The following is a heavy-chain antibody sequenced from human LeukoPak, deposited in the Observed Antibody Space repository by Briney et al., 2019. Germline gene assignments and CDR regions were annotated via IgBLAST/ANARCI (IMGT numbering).Heavy chain of an antibody. Sequence: GGSLRLSCAASGFTFSSYEMNWVRQAPGKGLEWVSYISSSGSTKYYADSVKGRFTISRDNAKNSLYLQMNSLRAEDTAVYYCARDGEHDAGFDYWGQGTLVTVSS. D-gene: IGHD1-26*01. J-gene: IGHJ4*02. CDR1: GFTFSSYE. V-gene: IGHV3-48*03. CDR2: ISSSGSTK. CDR3: ARDGEHDAGFDY.